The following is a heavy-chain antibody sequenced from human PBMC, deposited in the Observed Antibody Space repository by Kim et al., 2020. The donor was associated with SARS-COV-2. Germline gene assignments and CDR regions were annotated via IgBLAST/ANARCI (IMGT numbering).Heavy chain of an antibody. CDR1: GFTFSSYA. CDR2: IGRGGIST. V-gene: IGHV3-23*01. CDR3: AKDAVGATDYFDD. J-gene: IGHJ4*02. D-gene: IGHD1-26*01. Sequence: GGSLRLSCAVSGFTFSSYAMSWVHQAPGKGLEWVSAIGRGGISTYYADSVKGRFTISRDNSKHTLYLQMNSLRAEDTAVYYCAKDAVGATDYFDDWGQGTLVTVSS.